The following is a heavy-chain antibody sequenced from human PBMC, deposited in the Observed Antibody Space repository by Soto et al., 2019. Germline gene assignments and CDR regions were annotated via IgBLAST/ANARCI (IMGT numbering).Heavy chain of an antibody. D-gene: IGHD3-9*01. Sequence: TLSLTCTVSGGSITSGGHYWGWIRQYPGKGLELIGHIYDSGNMYFYNPSLKSRVTISADTSMNQFSLSLSSLNAADTDVYYCARVDHRGYLCVLTDXWGQGILVTVS. J-gene: IGHJ4*02. CDR2: IYDSGNMY. CDR1: GGSITSGGHY. V-gene: IGHV4-31*03. CDR3: ARVDHRGYLCVLTDX.